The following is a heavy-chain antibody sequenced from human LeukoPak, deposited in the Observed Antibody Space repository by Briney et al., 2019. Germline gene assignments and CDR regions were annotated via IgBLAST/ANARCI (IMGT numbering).Heavy chain of an antibody. J-gene: IGHJ4*02. D-gene: IGHD1-26*01. Sequence: SVKVSCKASGGTFSSYAISWVRQAPGQGLEWMGGIIPIFGTANYAQKFQGRVTITADEPTSTAYMELSSLRSEDTAVYYCARSGNSGSYSDYWGQGTLVTVSS. CDR3: ARSGNSGSYSDY. CDR1: GGTFSSYA. CDR2: IIPIFGTA. V-gene: IGHV1-69*13.